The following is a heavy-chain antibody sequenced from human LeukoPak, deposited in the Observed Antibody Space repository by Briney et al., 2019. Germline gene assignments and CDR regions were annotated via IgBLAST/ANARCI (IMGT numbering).Heavy chain of an antibody. CDR2: ISGSGGST. CDR3: AKVPHRGGDI. J-gene: IGHJ3*02. CDR1: GFTFSTYA. V-gene: IGHV3-23*01. Sequence: GGSLRLSCAASGFTFSTYAMTWVRQAPGKGLEWVSAISGSGGSTYYADSVKGRFTISRDNSKNTLYLQMNSLRAEDTAVYYCAKVPHRGGDIWGQGTMVTVSS.